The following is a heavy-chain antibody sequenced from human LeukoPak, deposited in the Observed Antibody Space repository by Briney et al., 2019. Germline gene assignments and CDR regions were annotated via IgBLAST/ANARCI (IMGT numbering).Heavy chain of an antibody. D-gene: IGHD6-19*01. CDR3: ARDKSSGAVAGTIQS. CDR1: GFIFGDYS. J-gene: IGHJ4*02. CDR2: ISGGSSDL. Sequence: GGSLRLSCAASGFIFGDYSMNWVRQAPGKGLEWISYISGGSSDLHYADSVKGRFTISRDNAKNSLYLQMNSLRDEDTAVYYCARDKSSGAVAGTIQSWGQGTLVTVSS. V-gene: IGHV3-48*02.